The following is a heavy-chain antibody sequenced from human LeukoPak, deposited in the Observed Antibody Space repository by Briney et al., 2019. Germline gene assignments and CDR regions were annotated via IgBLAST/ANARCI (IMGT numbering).Heavy chain of an antibody. D-gene: IGHD5-24*01. CDR2: ISGSGGST. CDR3: AKGGDGYNYENFLH. V-gene: IGHV3-23*01. CDR1: GFTFTSYA. Sequence: GGSLRLSCATSGFTFTSYAMSWVRQAPGKGLEWVSAISGSGGSTYYADSVKGYFTIPRDNSRNTLYLQMSSLRAEDTAVYYCAKGGDGYNYENFLHWGQGTVVTVSS. J-gene: IGHJ1*01.